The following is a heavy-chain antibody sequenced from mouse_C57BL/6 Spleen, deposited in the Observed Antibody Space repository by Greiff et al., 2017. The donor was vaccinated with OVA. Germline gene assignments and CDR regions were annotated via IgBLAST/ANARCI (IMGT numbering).Heavy chain of an antibody. J-gene: IGHJ1*03. CDR2: ISSGGDYI. Sequence: EVKLMESGEGLVKPGGSLKLSCAASGFTFSSYAMSWVRQTPEKRLEWVAYISSGGDYIYYADTVKGRFTISRDNARNTLYLQMSSLTSEDTAMYYCTRVREYYGSSLPWYFDVWGTGTTVTVSS. V-gene: IGHV5-9-1*02. CDR3: TRVREYYGSSLPWYFDV. D-gene: IGHD1-1*01. CDR1: GFTFSSYA.